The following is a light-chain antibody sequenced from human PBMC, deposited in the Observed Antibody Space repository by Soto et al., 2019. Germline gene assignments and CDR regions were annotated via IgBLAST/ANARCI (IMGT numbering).Light chain of an antibody. Sequence: QSVLTQPASVSESPGQSITISCTGTSSDDGVYNYVSWYQQHPGKAPKLMISEVSNRPSGVSNRFSGSKSGNTASLTISGLQADDEADYYCSSYSTSSTWVFGTGTKVTVL. CDR2: EVS. CDR3: SSYSTSSTWV. CDR1: SSDDGVYNY. V-gene: IGLV2-14*01. J-gene: IGLJ1*01.